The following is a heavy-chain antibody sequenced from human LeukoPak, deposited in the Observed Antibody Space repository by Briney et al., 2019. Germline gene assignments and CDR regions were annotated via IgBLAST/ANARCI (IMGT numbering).Heavy chain of an antibody. CDR3: ARGPLDCSSTSCPFNY. CDR2: IIPIFGTA. V-gene: IGHV1-69*13. Sequence: GASVKVSCKASGGTFSSYAISWVRQAPGQGLEWMGGIIPIFGTANYAQKFQGRVTITADESTSTAYMELSSLRSEDTAVYYCARGPLDCSSTSCPFNYWGQGTLVTVSS. D-gene: IGHD2-2*01. J-gene: IGHJ4*02. CDR1: GGTFSSYA.